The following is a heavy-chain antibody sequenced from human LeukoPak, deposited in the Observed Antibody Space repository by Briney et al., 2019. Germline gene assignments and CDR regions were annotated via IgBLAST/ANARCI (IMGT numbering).Heavy chain of an antibody. V-gene: IGHV4-4*09. CDR2: IYSSGST. CDR1: GRSISTYH. D-gene: IGHD6-6*01. CDR3: ARLGGSSFKV. Sequence: SETLSLTCSVSGRSISTYHWSWIRQPPGKGLEWIGYIYSSGSTNYNPSLKSRVTISIDTSKNQFSLQLSSVTAADTAVYYCARLGGSSFKVWGQGTLVTVSS. J-gene: IGHJ4*02.